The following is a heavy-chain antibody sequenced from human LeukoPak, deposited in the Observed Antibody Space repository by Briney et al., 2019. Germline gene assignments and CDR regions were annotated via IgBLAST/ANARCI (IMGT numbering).Heavy chain of an antibody. CDR3: ARDEPGIVGATRPIYDY. D-gene: IGHD1-26*01. V-gene: IGHV1-69*05. CDR1: GGTFSSYA. J-gene: IGHJ4*02. Sequence: SVKVSCKASGGTFSSYAISWVRQAPGQGLEWMGRIIPIFGTANYAQKFQGRVTMTTDESTSTAYMELSSLRSEDTAVYYCARDEPGIVGATRPIYDYWGQGTLVTVSS. CDR2: IIPIFGTA.